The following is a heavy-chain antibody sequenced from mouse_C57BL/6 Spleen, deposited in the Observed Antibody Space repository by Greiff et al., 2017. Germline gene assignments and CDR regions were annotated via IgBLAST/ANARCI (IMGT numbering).Heavy chain of an antibody. V-gene: IGHV1-64*01. CDR2: IHPNSGST. J-gene: IGHJ1*03. D-gene: IGHD1-1*01. CDR1: GYTFTSYW. Sequence: VQLQQPGAELVKPGASVKLSCKASGYTFTSYWMHWVKQRPGQGLEWIGMIHPNSGSTNYNEKFKSKATLTVDKSSSTAYMQLSSLTSEDSAVYYCARTLITTVVARYFDVWGTGTTVTVSS. CDR3: ARTLITTVVARYFDV.